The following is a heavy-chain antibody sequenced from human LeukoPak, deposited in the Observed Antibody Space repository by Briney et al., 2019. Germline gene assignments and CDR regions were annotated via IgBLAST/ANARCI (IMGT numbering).Heavy chain of an antibody. V-gene: IGHV4-34*01. CDR2: INHSGGT. J-gene: IGHJ4*02. CDR1: GGSFSGYY. Sequence: PSETLSLTCAVYGGSFSGYYWSWIRQPPGKGLEWIGEINHSGGTNYNPSLKSRVTISVDTSKNQFSLKLSSVTAADTAVYYCGSNMVRGVRDYWGQGTLVTVSS. D-gene: IGHD3-10*01. CDR3: GSNMVRGVRDY.